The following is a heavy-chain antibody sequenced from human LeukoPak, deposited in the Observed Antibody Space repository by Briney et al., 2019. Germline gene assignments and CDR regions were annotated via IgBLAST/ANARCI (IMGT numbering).Heavy chain of an antibody. J-gene: IGHJ4*02. CDR1: GYTFTSYD. Sequence: GASVKVSCKASGYTFTSYDINWVRQATGQGLEWMGWMNPNSGNTGYAQKFQGRVTMTTDTSTSTAYMELSSLRSEDTAVYYCARDPGGSGAPSFDYWGQGTLVTVSS. D-gene: IGHD2-15*01. V-gene: IGHV1-8*01. CDR2: MNPNSGNT. CDR3: ARDPGGSGAPSFDY.